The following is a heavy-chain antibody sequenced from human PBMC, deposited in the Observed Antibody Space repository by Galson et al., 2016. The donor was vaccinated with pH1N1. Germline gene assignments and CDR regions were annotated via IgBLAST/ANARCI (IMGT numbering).Heavy chain of an antibody. CDR2: VSAYSGKT. Sequence: SVKVSCKASGFTFTTYGFNWVRQAPGQGLEWMGGVSAYSGKTNYAQKFQGRVTMTTDTSTNTAYMELVSLESDDTAVYYCARDEGGDFWSGYYYFDYWGQGTLVTVSS. CDR1: GFTFTTYG. CDR3: ARDEGGDFWSGYYYFDY. D-gene: IGHD3-3*01. J-gene: IGHJ4*02. V-gene: IGHV1-18*01.